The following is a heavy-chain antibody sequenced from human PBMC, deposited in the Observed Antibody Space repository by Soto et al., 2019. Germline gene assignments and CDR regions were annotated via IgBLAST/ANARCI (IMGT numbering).Heavy chain of an antibody. J-gene: IGHJ6*02. Sequence: ASETLSLTCAVYGESFSRYYWSWIRQPPGKGLEWIGEINHSGSTNYNPSLKSRVTISVDTSKNQFSLKLSSVTAADTAVYYCARLIRRGKTGYYYYGMDVWGQGTTVTVSS. CDR1: GESFSRYY. CDR3: ARLIRRGKTGYYYYGMDV. V-gene: IGHV4-34*01. CDR2: INHSGST. D-gene: IGHD7-27*01.